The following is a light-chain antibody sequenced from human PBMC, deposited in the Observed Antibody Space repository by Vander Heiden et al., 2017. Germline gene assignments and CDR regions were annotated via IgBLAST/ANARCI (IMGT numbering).Light chain of an antibody. CDR1: QAVGNF. CDR3: QQLYSYPPS. J-gene: IGKJ4*01. V-gene: IGKV1-9*01. Sequence: DIQLTQSPSLVSASVGARVTITCRASQAVGNFLAWYRQKPGNAPELLIYAASTLHSGVPSRLSASRFATDFTLAISSLQPEDFTNYYCQQLYSYPPSFAGGTNAGI. CDR2: AAS.